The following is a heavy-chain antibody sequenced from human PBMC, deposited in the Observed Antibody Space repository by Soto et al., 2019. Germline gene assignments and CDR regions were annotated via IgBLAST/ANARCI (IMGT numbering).Heavy chain of an antibody. J-gene: IGHJ6*02. V-gene: IGHV3-73*02. CDR1: GFAFSGSA. Sequence: EVQLVESGGGLVQPGGSLKLSCAASGFAFSGSAVHWVRQASGKGLEWVDRIRSKANNYATAYAASVQGRCTIFRDDLQNTGYMQMNSLKTEDTAVYYCTNPQVYYGMDVWGQGTTVTVSS. CDR3: TNPQVYYGMDV. CDR2: IRSKANNYAT.